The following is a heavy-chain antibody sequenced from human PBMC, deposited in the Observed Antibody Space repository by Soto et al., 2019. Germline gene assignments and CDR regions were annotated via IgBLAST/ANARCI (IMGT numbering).Heavy chain of an antibody. CDR3: SADLPDWGAYAFDY. D-gene: IGHD2-21*01. CDR2: DKSKVNGGTI. J-gene: IGHJ4*02. Sequence: EVQLVESGGGLVESGGSLRLSCAASGFTFKGAWMNWVRQGPGKGLEWVGRDKSKVNGGTIHYAAPVQGRFNISSDDSRNTVYLQMNGLGTEDTGMYYCSADLPDWGAYAFDYWGQGALVTVSS. V-gene: IGHV3-15*07. CDR1: GFTFKGAW.